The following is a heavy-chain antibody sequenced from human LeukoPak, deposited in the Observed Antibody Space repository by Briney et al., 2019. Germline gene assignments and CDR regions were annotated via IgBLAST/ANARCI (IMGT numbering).Heavy chain of an antibody. CDR1: GFTLSGYA. D-gene: IGHD5-18*01. J-gene: IGHJ6*02. V-gene: IGHV3-30*03. CDR3: AFLEGYSYGTGSSYGTDV. CDR2: MSFDVRNT. Sequence: GGSLRLSCAASGFTLSGYAIHWVRQAPGKGLEWVAVMSFDVRNTYYSESVKGRFTITRDNFRNTLYLQMNSLRTEDTAVYYCAFLEGYSYGTGSSYGTDVWGQGTAVTVS.